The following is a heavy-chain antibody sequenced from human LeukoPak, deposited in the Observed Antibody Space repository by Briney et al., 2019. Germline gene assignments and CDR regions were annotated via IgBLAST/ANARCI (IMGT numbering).Heavy chain of an antibody. CDR2: ITSTGTTI. D-gene: IGHD1-26*01. CDR3: ARASLGAIGIYYMDV. Sequence: PGGSLRLSCAASGFTFSDYYMSWIRQTPGKGLEWISYITSTGTTIYYADSVKGRFTISRDNSKNTLYLQMNSLRAEDTAVYYCARASLGAIGIYYMDVWGKGTTVTVSS. J-gene: IGHJ6*03. V-gene: IGHV3-11*04. CDR1: GFTFSDYY.